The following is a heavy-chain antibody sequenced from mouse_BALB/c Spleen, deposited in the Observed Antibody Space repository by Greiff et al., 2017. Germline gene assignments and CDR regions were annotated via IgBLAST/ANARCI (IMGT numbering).Heavy chain of an antibody. J-gene: IGHJ4*01. CDR3: ARAPLLRRNAMDY. V-gene: IGHV2-6-7*01. D-gene: IGHD2-4*01. CDR2: IWGDGST. Sequence: VHLVESGPGLVAPSQSLSITCTVSGFSLTGYGVNWVRQPPGKGLEWLGMIWGDGSTDYNSALKSRLSISKDNSKSQVFLKMNSLQTDDTARYYCARAPLLRRNAMDYWGQGTSVTVSS. CDR1: GFSLTGYG.